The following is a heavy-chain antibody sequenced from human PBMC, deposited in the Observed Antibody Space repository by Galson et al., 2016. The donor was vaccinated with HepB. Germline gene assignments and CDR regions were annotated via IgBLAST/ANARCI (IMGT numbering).Heavy chain of an antibody. CDR3: AREDWLDS. V-gene: IGHV1-46*01. CDR1: GYSFRSYY. Sequence: SVKVSCKASGYSFRSYYIHWVRQVPGQGLEWMGIIGPNDGVTNYTQKLQGRVTMTRDTSTNTLYLELSSLKFEDTAIYYCAREDWLDSWGQGTLVTVSS. J-gene: IGHJ5*01. CDR2: IGPNDGVT.